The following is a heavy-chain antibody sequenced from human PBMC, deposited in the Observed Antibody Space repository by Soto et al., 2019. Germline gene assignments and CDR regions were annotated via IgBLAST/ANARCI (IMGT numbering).Heavy chain of an antibody. CDR1: VGSISSGGYY. D-gene: IGHD2-15*01. J-gene: IGHJ3*02. CDR2: IYYSGST. V-gene: IGHV4-31*03. CDR3: ASAIYCSGGSCYPGAFDI. Sequence: SETLSLTCTVSVGSISSGGYYWTWIRQHTGKGLEWIGYIYYSGSTYYNPSLKSRVTISVDTSKNQFSLKLSSVTAADTAVYYCASAIYCSGGSCYPGAFDIWGQGTMVTVSS.